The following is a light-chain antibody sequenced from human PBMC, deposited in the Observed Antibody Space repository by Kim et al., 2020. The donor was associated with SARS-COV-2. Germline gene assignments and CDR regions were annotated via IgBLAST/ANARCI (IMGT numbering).Light chain of an antibody. J-gene: IGKJ1*01. CDR1: QSVSSD. CDR3: QQYNKWPPWT. Sequence: SPGERAPLSCRASQSVSSDLAWYQQKPGQAPRLLIYGASTRATGIPARFSGSGSGTEFTLTISSLQSEDFAVYYCQQYNKWPPWTFGQGTKVDIK. V-gene: IGKV3-15*01. CDR2: GAS.